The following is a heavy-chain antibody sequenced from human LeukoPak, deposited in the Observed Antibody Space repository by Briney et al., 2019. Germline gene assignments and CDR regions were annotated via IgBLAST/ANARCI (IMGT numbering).Heavy chain of an antibody. D-gene: IGHD2-15*01. J-gene: IGHJ4*02. V-gene: IGHV1-46*01. CDR1: GYTSTSYY. CDR2: INPSGGST. Sequence: ASVKVSCKASGYTSTSYYMHWVRQAPGQGLEWMGIINPSGGSTSYAQKFQGRVTMTRDTSTSTVYMELSSLRSEDTAVYYCARARMRAALDYWGQGTLVTVSS. CDR3: ARARMRAALDY.